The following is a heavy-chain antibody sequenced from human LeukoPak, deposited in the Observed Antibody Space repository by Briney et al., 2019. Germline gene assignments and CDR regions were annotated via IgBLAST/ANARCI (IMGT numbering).Heavy chain of an antibody. CDR3: ARDGFRGATDY. D-gene: IGHD1-26*01. CDR1: GYTFSGYG. Sequence: GASVKVSCEASGYTFSGYGISWVRQAPGQGLEWMGWISAYNGSTNYAQKFQGRVIMTTDTSTRTAYMELRSLRSDDTAVYYCARDGFRGATDYWGQGTLVTVSS. CDR2: ISAYNGST. V-gene: IGHV1-18*01. J-gene: IGHJ4*02.